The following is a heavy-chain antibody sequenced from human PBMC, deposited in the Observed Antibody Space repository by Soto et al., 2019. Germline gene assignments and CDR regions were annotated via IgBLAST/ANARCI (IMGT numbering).Heavy chain of an antibody. CDR1: GFTFSSYS. CDR2: ISSSSSTL. Sequence: EVQLVESGGGLVQPGGSLRLSCAASGFTFSSYSMNWVRQAPGKGLEWVSYISSSSSTLYYADSVKGRFTISRDNAKNSLYLQMNSLRAEDTAVYYCAREDCSSTSCYPTYWGQGTLVTVSS. J-gene: IGHJ4*02. D-gene: IGHD2-2*01. V-gene: IGHV3-48*01. CDR3: AREDCSSTSCYPTY.